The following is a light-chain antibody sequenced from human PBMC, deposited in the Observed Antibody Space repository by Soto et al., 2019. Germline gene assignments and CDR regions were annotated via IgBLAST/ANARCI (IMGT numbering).Light chain of an antibody. Sequence: DIQMTQSPSSLSAFVGDRVAINCRASQSITNYLNWYQQKPGKAPKLLIHAVSSLQSGVPSRFSGSGSGTDFTLTISSLQPEDFATYYCQQSYSTPPTFGGGTKVEIK. CDR2: AVS. CDR3: QQSYSTPPT. V-gene: IGKV1-39*01. CDR1: QSITNY. J-gene: IGKJ4*01.